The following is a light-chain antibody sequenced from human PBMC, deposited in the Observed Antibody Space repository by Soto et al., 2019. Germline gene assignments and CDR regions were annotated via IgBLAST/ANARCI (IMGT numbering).Light chain of an antibody. Sequence: QSVLTQPPSASGTPGQRVTISCSGSSSNIGSNAVSWYQHFPGTAPKVLIYSDDQRPSGVSNRFSGSKSGNTASLSISGLQAEDEADYYCCSYVGSSTPYVFGTGTKVTVL. CDR3: CSYVGSSTPYV. V-gene: IGLV1-44*01. CDR1: SSNIGSNA. J-gene: IGLJ1*01. CDR2: SDD.